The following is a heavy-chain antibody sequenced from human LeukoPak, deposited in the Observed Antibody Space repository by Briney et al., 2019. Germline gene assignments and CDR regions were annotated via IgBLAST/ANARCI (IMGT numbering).Heavy chain of an antibody. V-gene: IGHV3-30*02. CDR3: HTATSGYNDF. D-gene: IGHD5-18*01. Sequence: AGSLRLSCAASGFSFSGFDMHWVRQAPGKGLEWVAFIRNDGSDTYYADSVKGRFTISRDNSKSALYLQMNSLTTEDTAVYYCHTATSGYNDFWGQGTLVTVTS. CDR2: IRNDGSDT. J-gene: IGHJ4*02. CDR1: GFSFSGFD.